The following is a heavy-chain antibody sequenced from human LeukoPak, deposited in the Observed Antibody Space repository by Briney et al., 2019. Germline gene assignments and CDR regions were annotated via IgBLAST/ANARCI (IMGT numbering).Heavy chain of an antibody. CDR2: IYPGDSDT. D-gene: IGHD3-22*01. Sequence: GESLKISCKGSGYSFTSYWIGWVRQMPGKGLAWMGIIYPGDSDTRYSPSFQGQVTISADKSISTAYLQWSSLKASDTAMYYCARPPYDSSGFDAFDIWGQGTMVTVSS. V-gene: IGHV5-51*01. J-gene: IGHJ3*02. CDR1: GYSFTSYW. CDR3: ARPPYDSSGFDAFDI.